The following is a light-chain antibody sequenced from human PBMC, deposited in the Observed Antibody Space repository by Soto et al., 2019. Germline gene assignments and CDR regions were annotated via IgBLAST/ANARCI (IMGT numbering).Light chain of an antibody. CDR3: QQYHNYPRT. CDR2: KAS. J-gene: IGKJ1*01. CDR1: QSVDTW. V-gene: IGKV1-5*03. Sequence: DIQMTQFPSTLSASVGDRVTITFRASQSVDTWLAWYQQKPGKAPSLVIYKASNLESGVPSRFSGSGSGTEFTLTIRSLQPDDFATYNCQQYHNYPRTFGQGTKVEVK.